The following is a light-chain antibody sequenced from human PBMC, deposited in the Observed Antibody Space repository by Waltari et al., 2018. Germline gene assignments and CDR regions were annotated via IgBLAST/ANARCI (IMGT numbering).Light chain of an antibody. CDR3: AAWDDSLSGPV. Sequence: QSVLTQPPSASGTPGQRVTISCSGRSSNIGSTYVYWYQQLPGTAPNLLIYRNNQLPSGVPARFSGSKSGTSASLAISGLRSEDEADYYCAAWDDSLSGPVFGGGTKLTVL. J-gene: IGLJ2*01. CDR2: RNN. V-gene: IGLV1-47*01. CDR1: SSNIGSTY.